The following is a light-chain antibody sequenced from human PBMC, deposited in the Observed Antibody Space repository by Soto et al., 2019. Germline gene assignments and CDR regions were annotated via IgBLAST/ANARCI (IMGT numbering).Light chain of an antibody. Sequence: QSALTQPDSVSGSPGQSSTISCTGTSSDVWSYNLVSWYQQHPGKAPKLNLYEVSKRPSGVSNRFSGSKSGNTASLTISGLQAGDGADYYCCPYAGSSNYVVFGGGTKVTVL. J-gene: IGLJ2*01. CDR2: EVS. V-gene: IGLV2-23*02. CDR3: CPYAGSSNYVV. CDR1: SSDVWSYNL.